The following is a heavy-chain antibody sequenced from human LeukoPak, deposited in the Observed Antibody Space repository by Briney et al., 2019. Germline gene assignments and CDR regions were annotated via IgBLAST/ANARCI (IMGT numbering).Heavy chain of an antibody. CDR1: GYTFTDYY. D-gene: IGHD4/OR15-4a*01. J-gene: IGHJ5*02. V-gene: IGHV1-2*02. Sequence: GASVKVSCKASGYTFTDYYMHWVRRAPGQGFERMGRINSNSGGTNYAQNFQGRVTMTRDTSISTVYMELISLRSDDTAVYYCARDKGPNVNWFDPWGQGTRVTVSS. CDR3: ARDKGPNVNWFDP. CDR2: INSNSGGT.